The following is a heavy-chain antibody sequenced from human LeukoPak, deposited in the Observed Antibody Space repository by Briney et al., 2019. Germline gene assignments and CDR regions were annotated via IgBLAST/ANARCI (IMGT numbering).Heavy chain of an antibody. Sequence: GASVKVSCKASGYTFTGSYMHWVRQAPGQGLEWMGWINPNSDGTNHAQKFQGRVTMTRDTSISTAYMELSRLRSDDTAVYYCARDRYIVATIDYYYGMDVWGQGTTVTVSS. J-gene: IGHJ6*02. D-gene: IGHD5-12*01. V-gene: IGHV1-2*02. CDR3: ARDRYIVATIDYYYGMDV. CDR2: INPNSDGT. CDR1: GYTFTGSY.